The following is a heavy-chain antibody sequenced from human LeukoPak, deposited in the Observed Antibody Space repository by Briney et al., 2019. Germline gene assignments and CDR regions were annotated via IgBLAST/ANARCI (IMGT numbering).Heavy chain of an antibody. D-gene: IGHD3-22*01. CDR2: IWYDGSNR. J-gene: IGHJ4*02. Sequence: GGSLRLSCAASGFTFSSYGMHWVRQAPGKGLEWVAVIWYDGSNRYHTDSVKGRFTISRDNSKNTLYLQMNSLRAEDTAVYYCAREKERIDSSGYPHDYWGQGTLVTVSS. V-gene: IGHV3-33*01. CDR3: AREKERIDSSGYPHDY. CDR1: GFTFSSYG.